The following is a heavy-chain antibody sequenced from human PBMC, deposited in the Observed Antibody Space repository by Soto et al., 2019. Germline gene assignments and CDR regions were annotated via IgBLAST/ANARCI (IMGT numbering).Heavy chain of an antibody. Sequence: GGSLRLSCAASGFTFSSYAMHWVRQAPGKGLEWVAVISYDGSNKYYADSVKGRFTISRDNSKNTLYLQMNSLRAEDTAVYYCARDHYGMDVWGQGTTVTVSS. CDR2: ISYDGSNK. CDR1: GFTFSSYA. J-gene: IGHJ6*02. V-gene: IGHV3-30-3*01. CDR3: ARDHYGMDV.